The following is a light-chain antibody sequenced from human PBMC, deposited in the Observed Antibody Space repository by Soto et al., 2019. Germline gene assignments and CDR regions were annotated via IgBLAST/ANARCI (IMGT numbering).Light chain of an antibody. Sequence: QSALTQPASVSGSPGQSITISCTGTSSDVGGYNFVSWYQCHPGKAPKLMIYDVSNRPSGASTRCSGSKSGNTASLTISGLQAEDEADYYCSSYTSSSTQVFGTGTKLTVL. CDR1: SSDVGGYNF. CDR3: SSYTSSSTQV. CDR2: DVS. J-gene: IGLJ1*01. V-gene: IGLV2-14*03.